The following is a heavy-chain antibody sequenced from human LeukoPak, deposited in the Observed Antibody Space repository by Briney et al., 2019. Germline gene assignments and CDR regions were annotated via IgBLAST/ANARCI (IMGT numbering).Heavy chain of an antibody. CDR3: AKGGYSSGWYGDH. Sequence: GRSLTLSCAASGFTFHDYGMHWVRQAPGKGLEWVSGISWNSGTVVYADSVRGRFTISRDNAKNSVYLQMNSLKAEDTALYYCAKGGYSSGWYGDHWGQGTLVTVSS. CDR1: GFTFHDYG. CDR2: ISWNSGTV. D-gene: IGHD6-19*01. J-gene: IGHJ4*02. V-gene: IGHV3-9*01.